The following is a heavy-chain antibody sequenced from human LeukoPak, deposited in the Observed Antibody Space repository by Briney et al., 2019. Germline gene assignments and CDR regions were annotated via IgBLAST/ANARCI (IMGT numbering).Heavy chain of an antibody. J-gene: IGHJ4*02. CDR3: ARDPPAVAANTYG. CDR1: GDTVGNNY. D-gene: IGHD6-6*01. V-gene: IGHV3-66*01. CDR2: IYSGGST. Sequence: PGGPLSLFCAASGDTVGNNYMLCVPQAPGKGLEWVSLIYSGGSTHYADSVKGRFTISRDNSKNTLYLQMNSLRVDDTSVYYCARDPPAVAANTYGWGQGTLVTVSS.